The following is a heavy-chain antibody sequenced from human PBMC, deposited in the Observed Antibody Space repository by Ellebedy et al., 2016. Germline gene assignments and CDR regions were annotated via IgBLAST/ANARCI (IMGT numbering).Heavy chain of an antibody. CDR2: VRQKVRNYTT. D-gene: IGHD2-15*01. Sequence: GESLKISCAASGFMFSDYVMDWVRQAPGKGLEWVGRVRQKVRNYTTEYAASVKGRFTVSRDDSKNSLYLQMNSLKTEDTALYYCTAGAQGSGSHDHWGQGTLVTVSS. J-gene: IGHJ4*02. V-gene: IGHV3-72*01. CDR1: GFMFSDYV. CDR3: TAGAQGSGSHDH.